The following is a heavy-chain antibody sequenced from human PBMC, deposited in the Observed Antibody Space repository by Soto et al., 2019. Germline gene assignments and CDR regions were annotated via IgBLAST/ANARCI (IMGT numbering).Heavy chain of an antibody. CDR1: GFTFSSYA. Sequence: GGSLRLSCAASGFTFSSYAMHWVRQAPGKGLEWVAVISYDGSNKYYADSVKGRFTISRDNSKNTLYLQMNSLRAEDTAVYYCARESDIVATFDYWGQGTLVTVSS. CDR2: ISYDGSNK. J-gene: IGHJ4*02. V-gene: IGHV3-30-3*01. CDR3: ARESDIVATFDY. D-gene: IGHD5-12*01.